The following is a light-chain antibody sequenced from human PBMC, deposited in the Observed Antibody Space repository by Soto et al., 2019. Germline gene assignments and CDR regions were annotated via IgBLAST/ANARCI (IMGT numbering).Light chain of an antibody. CDR2: EVS. V-gene: IGLV2-14*01. CDR1: SSDVGGYNY. J-gene: IGLJ1*01. Sequence: QLVLTQPASVSGSPGQAITISCTGTSSDVGGYNYVSWYQQHPGKAPKLMIYEVSNRPSGVSDRFSGSKSANTASLTISGLQAEDEADYYCTSYTSNNTPVFGTGTKLTVL. CDR3: TSYTSNNTPV.